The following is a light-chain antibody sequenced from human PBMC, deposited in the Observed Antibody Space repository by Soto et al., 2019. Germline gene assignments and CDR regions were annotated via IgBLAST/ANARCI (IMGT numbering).Light chain of an antibody. CDR2: DAS. J-gene: IGKJ1*01. CDR1: QSISSW. Sequence: GDRVTITCRASQSISSWLAWYRQKPGKAPKFLIYDASNLESGVPSRFSGSGSGTEFTLTISSLQPDDFATYYCQHYNSYSEAFGQGTKVDIK. CDR3: QHYNSYSEA. V-gene: IGKV1-5*01.